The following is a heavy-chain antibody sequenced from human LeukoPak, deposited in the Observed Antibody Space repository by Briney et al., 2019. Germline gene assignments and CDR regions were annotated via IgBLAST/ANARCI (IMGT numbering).Heavy chain of an antibody. CDR2: IYYSGGT. CDR1: GGSISSYY. V-gene: IGHV4-59*08. Sequence: KSSETLSLTCTVSGGSISSYYWSWIRQPPGKGLEWIGYIYYSGGTDYNPSLKSRVTLSVDTSKNQFSLRLRFVTAADTAVYYCARGEGVTTVYDWGRGTLVTVSS. CDR3: ARGEGVTTVYD. J-gene: IGHJ4*02. D-gene: IGHD4-17*01.